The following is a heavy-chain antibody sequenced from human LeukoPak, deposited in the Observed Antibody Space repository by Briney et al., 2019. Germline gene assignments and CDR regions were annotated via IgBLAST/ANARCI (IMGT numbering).Heavy chain of an antibody. CDR3: AKEGIYRSDPRAGWFDP. Sequence: GASLRLSCAASGFTFSSYAMSWVRQAPGKGLEWVAAISGSGGSTYYADSVKGRVTISRDNSKNTLYLQMNSLRAEDTAVYYCAKEGIYRSDPRAGWFDPWGQGTLVTVSS. CDR2: ISGSGGST. J-gene: IGHJ5*02. D-gene: IGHD6-19*01. CDR1: GFTFSSYA. V-gene: IGHV3-23*01.